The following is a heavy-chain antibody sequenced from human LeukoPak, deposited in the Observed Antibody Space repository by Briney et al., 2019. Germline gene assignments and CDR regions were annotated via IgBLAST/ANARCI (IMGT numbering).Heavy chain of an antibody. D-gene: IGHD5-18*01. CDR2: ISTSSSYI. CDR3: GKGRTGYSYGYGIDS. Sequence: PGGSLRLSCAASGFTFSSYNMNWVRQAPGKGLEWVSSISTSSSYIYHADSVKGRFTISRDNARNSLYLQMNSLRAEDTAVYYCGKGRTGYSYGYGIDSWGQGTLVTVSS. CDR1: GFTFSSYN. J-gene: IGHJ4*02. V-gene: IGHV3-21*01.